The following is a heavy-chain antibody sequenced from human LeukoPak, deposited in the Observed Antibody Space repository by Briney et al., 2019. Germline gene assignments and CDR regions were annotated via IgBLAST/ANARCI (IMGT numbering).Heavy chain of an antibody. CDR3: TSGRITIFGVDTFDY. D-gene: IGHD3-3*01. Sequence: GGSLRLSCAASGFTFSNAWMSWVRQAPGKGLEWVGRIKSKTDGGTTDYAAPVKGRFTISGDDSKNTLYLQMNSLKTEDTAVYYCTSGRITIFGVDTFDYWGQGTLVTVSS. CDR2: IKSKTDGGTT. CDR1: GFTFSNAW. V-gene: IGHV3-15*01. J-gene: IGHJ4*02.